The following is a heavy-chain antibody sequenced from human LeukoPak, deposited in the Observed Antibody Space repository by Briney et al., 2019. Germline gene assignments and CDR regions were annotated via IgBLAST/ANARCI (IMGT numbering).Heavy chain of an antibody. CDR1: GFTVSSNY. CDR3: AKAPITPSAFDI. J-gene: IGHJ3*02. V-gene: IGHV3-66*01. CDR2: IYSGGST. Sequence: GGSLRLSCAASGFTVSSNYMSWVRQAPGKGLEWVSVIYSGGSTYYADSVKGRFTISRDNSKNTLYLQMNSLRAEDTAVYYCAKAPITPSAFDIWGQGTMVTVSS. D-gene: IGHD3-16*01.